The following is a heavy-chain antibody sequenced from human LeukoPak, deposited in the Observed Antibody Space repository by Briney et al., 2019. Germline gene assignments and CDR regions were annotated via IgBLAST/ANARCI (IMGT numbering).Heavy chain of an antibody. Sequence: SETLSLTCAVYGGSFSGYYWSWIRQPPGKGLEWIGYIYYSGSTNYNPSLKSRVTISVDTSKNQFSLKLRSVTAADTAVYYCARRQFITSDFDYWGQGTLVTVSS. CDR2: IYYSGST. V-gene: IGHV4-59*01. CDR3: ARRQFITSDFDY. D-gene: IGHD3-10*01. J-gene: IGHJ4*02. CDR1: GGSFSGYY.